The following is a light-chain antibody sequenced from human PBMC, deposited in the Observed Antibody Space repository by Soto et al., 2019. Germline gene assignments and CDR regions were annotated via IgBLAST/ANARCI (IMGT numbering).Light chain of an antibody. Sequence: QSVLTQPPSVSEAPGQRVTISCTGTSSDIGAGYDVHWYQQLPGAAPKLLIYSNAIRPSGVPDRFSASKSGTSASLAITGLRAEDEADYYCQSYDSSLTTYVFATGTTVTVL. V-gene: IGLV1-40*01. J-gene: IGLJ1*01. CDR2: SNA. CDR1: SSDIGAGYD. CDR3: QSYDSSLTTYV.